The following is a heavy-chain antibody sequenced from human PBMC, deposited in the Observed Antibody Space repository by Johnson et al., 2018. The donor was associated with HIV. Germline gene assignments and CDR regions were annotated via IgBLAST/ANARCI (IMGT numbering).Heavy chain of an antibody. CDR3: ANDLGSSWYGTFDI. V-gene: IGHV3-74*02. J-gene: IGHJ3*02. Sequence: VQLVESGGGLVKPGGSLRLSCAASRPTFSKYWMHWVRLAPGKGLVWVGRINSDGSSTSYADSVKGRFTISRDNSKNTLYLQMNSLRADDTAVYYCANDLGSSWYGTFDIWGQGTMVTVSS. CDR1: RPTFSKYW. D-gene: IGHD6-13*01. CDR2: INSDGSST.